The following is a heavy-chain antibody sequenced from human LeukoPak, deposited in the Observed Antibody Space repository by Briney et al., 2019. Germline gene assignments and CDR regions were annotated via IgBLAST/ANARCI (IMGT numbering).Heavy chain of an antibody. V-gene: IGHV4-30-2*05. CDR2: IYHSGST. J-gene: IGHJ3*02. CDR1: GGSISSGGYY. CDR3: ARQAKQNYYDSSGYYLDAFDI. Sequence: PSETLSLTCTVSGGSISSGGYYWSWIRQPPGKGLEWIGYIYHSGSTYYNPSLKSRVTISVDTSKNQFSLKLSSVTAADTAVYYCARQAKQNYYDSSGYYLDAFDIWGQGTMVTVSS. D-gene: IGHD3-22*01.